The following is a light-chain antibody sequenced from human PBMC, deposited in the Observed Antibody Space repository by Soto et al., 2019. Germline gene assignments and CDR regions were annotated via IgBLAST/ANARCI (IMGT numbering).Light chain of an antibody. CDR3: QHYNTHSCT. J-gene: IGKJ2*02. CDR1: QGISNW. V-gene: IGKV1-5*03. Sequence: DVQMTQSPSTLSASVGDTVTITCRASQGISNWLAWYQQKPGKAPKLLIYKASNLENGVPSRFSGSGSGTEFTLTISSLQPDDFATYFCQHYNTHSCTFGQGTKLAIK. CDR2: KAS.